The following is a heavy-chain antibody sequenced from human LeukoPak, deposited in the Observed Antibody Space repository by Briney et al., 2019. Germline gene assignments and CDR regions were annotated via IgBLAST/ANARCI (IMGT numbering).Heavy chain of an antibody. V-gene: IGHV1-46*01. CDR3: ERDIYDFWSGTIVL. CDR2: INPSGGSP. J-gene: IGHJ4*02. Sequence: ASVKVSSKASGYTVTRYYMHSVREAPGQGLEWMGIINPSGGSPSYAQKFQGRVTMTRDTSTSTVYMELSSLRSVYTAVCYRERDIYDFWSGTIVLWGQGTRVTVSS. D-gene: IGHD3-3*01. CDR1: GYTVTRYY.